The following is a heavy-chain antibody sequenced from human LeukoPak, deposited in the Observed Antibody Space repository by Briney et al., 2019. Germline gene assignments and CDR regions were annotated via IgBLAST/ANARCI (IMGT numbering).Heavy chain of an antibody. CDR1: GGSISSGDYY. CDR3: ARGYCSGGSCYSWYFDL. CDR2: IYYSGST. D-gene: IGHD2-15*01. Sequence: SETLSLTCTVSGGSISSGDYYWSWIRQPPGKGLEWIGYIYYSGSTYYNPSLKSRVTISVDTSKNQFSLKLSSVTAADTAVYYCARGYCSGGSCYSWYFDLWGRGTLVTVSS. J-gene: IGHJ2*01. V-gene: IGHV4-30-4*01.